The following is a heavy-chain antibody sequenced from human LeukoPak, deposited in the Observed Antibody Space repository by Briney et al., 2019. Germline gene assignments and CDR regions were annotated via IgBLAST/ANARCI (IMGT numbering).Heavy chain of an antibody. D-gene: IGHD3-16*02. CDR1: GGSISSGSHY. CDR2: IYSSGST. J-gene: IGHJ4*02. Sequence: KTSETLSLTCTVSGGSISSGSHYWSWIRQPAGKGLEWIGRIYSSGSTNYNPSLKSRVTISVDTSKNQFSLKMSSVTAADTAVYYCAMTVHLGELSFFYFDSWGQGTLVTVSS. CDR3: AMTVHLGELSFFYFDS. V-gene: IGHV4-61*02.